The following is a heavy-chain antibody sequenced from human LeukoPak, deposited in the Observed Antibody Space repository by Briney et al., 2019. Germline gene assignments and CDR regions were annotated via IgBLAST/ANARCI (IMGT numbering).Heavy chain of an antibody. Sequence: PGGSLRLSCAASGFNFSAFSMMWVRQAPGKGLEWISYISTSGHIITYADSVKGRSAISRENGKTSLFLLMNVLRDGDTAVYYCPSEGYYSGLDYWGQGSLVTVSS. CDR1: GFNFSAFS. CDR2: ISTSGHII. J-gene: IGHJ4*02. CDR3: PSEGYYSGLDY. D-gene: IGHD3-22*01. V-gene: IGHV3-48*02.